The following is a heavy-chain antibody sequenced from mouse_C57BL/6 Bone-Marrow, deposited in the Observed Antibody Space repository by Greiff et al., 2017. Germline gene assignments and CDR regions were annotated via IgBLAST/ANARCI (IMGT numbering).Heavy chain of an antibody. CDR2: INPSTGGT. D-gene: IGHD1-1*01. J-gene: IGHJ2*01. Sequence: EVKLQQSGPELVKPGASVKISCKASGYSFTGYYMNWVKQSPEKSLEWIGEINPSTGGTTYNQKFKAKDTLTVDKSSSTASMQLQSLTSEDSAVYYCARGGVTTVVAHYFDYWGQGTTLTVSS. V-gene: IGHV1-42*01. CDR3: ARGGVTTVVAHYFDY. CDR1: GYSFTGYY.